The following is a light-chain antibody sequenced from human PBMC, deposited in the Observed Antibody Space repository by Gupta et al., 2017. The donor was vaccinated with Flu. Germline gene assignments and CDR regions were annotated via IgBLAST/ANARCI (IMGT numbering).Light chain of an antibody. CDR3: QKRSNWPPYT. CDR1: QSVSTY. V-gene: IGKV3-11*01. Sequence: EIELTQSPATLSLSPGERATLSCRASQSVSTYLAWYQKKPGQAPRLLIYDASNRATGIPARFSGSGSGKDFTLTISSLEPEDFAVYYCQKRSNWPPYTFGQGTMLDIK. CDR2: DAS. J-gene: IGKJ2*01.